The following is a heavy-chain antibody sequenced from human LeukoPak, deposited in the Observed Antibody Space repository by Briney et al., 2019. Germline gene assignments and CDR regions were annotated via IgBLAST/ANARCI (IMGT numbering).Heavy chain of an antibody. CDR2: IWYDGSNK. V-gene: IGHV3-33*01. CDR1: GFTFSSYG. CDR3: ARGGRGASNWTPYNWFDP. Sequence: PGRSLRLSCAASGFTFSSYGMHWVRQAPGKGLEWVAVIWYDGSNKYYADSVKGRFTISRDNSKNTLFLQMSSLRAEDTALYYCARGGRGASNWTPYNWFDPWGQGTLVTVSS. D-gene: IGHD3/OR15-3a*01. J-gene: IGHJ5*02.